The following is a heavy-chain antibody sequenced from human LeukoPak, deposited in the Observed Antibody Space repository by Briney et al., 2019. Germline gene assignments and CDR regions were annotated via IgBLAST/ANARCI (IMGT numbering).Heavy chain of an antibody. Sequence: SETLSLTCTVSGGSISSYYWSWIRQPAGKGLEWIGYIYYSGSTNYNPSLKSRVTISVDTSKNQFSLKLSSVTAADTAVYYCARLSHLNWFDPWGQGTLVTVSS. CDR2: IYYSGST. J-gene: IGHJ5*02. CDR3: ARLSHLNWFDP. V-gene: IGHV4-59*01. CDR1: GGSISSYY.